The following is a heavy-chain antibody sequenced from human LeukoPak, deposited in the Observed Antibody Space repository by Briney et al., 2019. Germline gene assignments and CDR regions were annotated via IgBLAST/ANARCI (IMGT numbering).Heavy chain of an antibody. Sequence: PGGSLRLSCAASGFTFSSYKMNWVRQAPRQGLERVSYISSSCSTIYYADPVNGRFTISRDNANKSLYPQMNSLRADATTAYYCAELGNRMIGGVWGKGTTDPISS. V-gene: IGHV3-48*03. D-gene: IGHD3-10*02. J-gene: IGHJ6*03. CDR1: GFTFSSYK. CDR3: AELGNRMIGGV. CDR2: ISSSCSTI.